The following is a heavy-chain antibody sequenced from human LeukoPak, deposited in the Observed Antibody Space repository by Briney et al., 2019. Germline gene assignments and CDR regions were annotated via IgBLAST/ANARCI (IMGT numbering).Heavy chain of an antibody. V-gene: IGHV1-69*05. D-gene: IGHD5-12*01. CDR1: GGTFSSPA. CDR3: ARGDSGYDYGFDN. CDR2: IIPIFGTT. J-gene: IGHJ4*01. Sequence: SVKVSCKASGGTFSSPAISWVRQAPGQGLEWVGGIIPIFGTTNYAQKFQGRVTITTDESTSTGYMELRSLRSDDTAVYYCARGDSGYDYGFDNWGQEPWSPSPQ.